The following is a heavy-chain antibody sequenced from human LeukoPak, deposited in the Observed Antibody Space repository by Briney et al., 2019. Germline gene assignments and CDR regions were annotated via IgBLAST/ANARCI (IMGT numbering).Heavy chain of an antibody. CDR1: GGSISSYY. CDR2: IYYSGST. Sequence: PSETPSLTCTVSGGSISSYYWSWIRQPPGKGLEWIGYIYYSGSTNYNPSLKSRVTISVDTSKNQFSLKLSSVTAADTAVYYCARGHDSSGYYYLSYWGQGTLVTVSS. J-gene: IGHJ4*02. D-gene: IGHD3-22*01. CDR3: ARGHDSSGYYYLSY. V-gene: IGHV4-59*01.